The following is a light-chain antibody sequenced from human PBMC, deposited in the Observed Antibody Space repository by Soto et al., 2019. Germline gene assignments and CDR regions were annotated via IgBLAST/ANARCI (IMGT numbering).Light chain of an antibody. J-gene: IGLJ2*01. CDR3: SSXXXXKNXV. Sequence: QSALTQPPSASGSPGQSVTISCTGTSSDVGNYNSVSWYQQHPGKVPKLMIYDVGRRPSGVPDRFSGSKSGNTASLTVSGLQADDEADYYCSSXXXXKNXVFXGGTK. CDR2: DVG. CDR1: SSDVGNYNS. V-gene: IGLV2-8*01.